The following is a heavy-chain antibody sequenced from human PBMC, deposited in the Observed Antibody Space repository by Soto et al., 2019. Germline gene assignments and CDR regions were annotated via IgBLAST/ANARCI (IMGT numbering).Heavy chain of an antibody. J-gene: IGHJ5*02. V-gene: IGHV4-34*01. CDR1: DESFSRYY. CDR2: INHSGST. D-gene: IGHD6-6*01. CDR3: ARGAGQKLGRLVRGLSYWFDP. Sequence: SETLSLTCAVYDESFSRYYSSWIRQPPGKGLEWIGEINHSGSTNYSPSLKSRVTISVDTSKNQFSLKLSSVTAADTAVYYCARGAGQKLGRLVRGLSYWFDPWGQGTLVTVS.